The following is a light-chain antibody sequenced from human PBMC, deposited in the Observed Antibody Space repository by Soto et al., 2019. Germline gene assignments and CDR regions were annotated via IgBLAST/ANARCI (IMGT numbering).Light chain of an antibody. Sequence: QSVLTQSPSASASLGASVKLTGTLSSGHSSYAIAWHQQQPEKGPRYLMKLNSDGSHSKGDGIPDRFSGSSSGAERYLTISSLQSEDEADCYCQTRGTGILFGGGTKLTVL. CDR2: LNSDGSH. V-gene: IGLV4-69*01. CDR3: QTRGTGIL. J-gene: IGLJ2*01. CDR1: SGHSSYA.